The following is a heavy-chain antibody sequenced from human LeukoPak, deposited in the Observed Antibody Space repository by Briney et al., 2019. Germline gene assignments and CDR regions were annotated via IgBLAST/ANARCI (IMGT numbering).Heavy chain of an antibody. CDR2: IRYDGSNK. Sequence: GGSLRLSCAASGFTFSSYGMHWVRQAPGKGLEWVAFIRYDGSNKYYADSVKGRFTISRDNSKNTLYLQMNSLRAEDTAVYYCARGGGSGHNWNYLFYFDYWGQGTLVTVSS. CDR3: ARGGGSGHNWNYLFYFDY. CDR1: GFTFSSYG. V-gene: IGHV3-30*02. D-gene: IGHD1-7*01. J-gene: IGHJ4*02.